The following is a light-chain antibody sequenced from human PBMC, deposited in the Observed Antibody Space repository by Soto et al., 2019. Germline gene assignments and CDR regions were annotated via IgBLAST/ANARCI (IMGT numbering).Light chain of an antibody. CDR2: EAS. Sequence: DIQMTQSPSTLSASVGDRVTITCRASQGISRRLAWYQQKPGRAPKLLIYEASILESGVPSRFSGSGSGTEFTLTISSLQPSDFATYYCQQSNSKSWTFGQGTRVEIK. V-gene: IGKV1-5*01. J-gene: IGKJ1*01. CDR3: QQSNSKSWT. CDR1: QGISRR.